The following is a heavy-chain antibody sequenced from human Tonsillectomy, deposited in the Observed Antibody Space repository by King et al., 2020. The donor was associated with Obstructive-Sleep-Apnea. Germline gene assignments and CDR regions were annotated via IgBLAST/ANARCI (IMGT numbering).Heavy chain of an antibody. V-gene: IGHV4-59*01. CDR1: GGSISSNY. CDR3: ARVSGIAVADTFDY. CDR2: IYYSRNT. D-gene: IGHD6-19*01. Sequence: MQLQESGPGLVKPSETLSLTCTVSGGSISSNYLSWIRQPPEKGLEWIGFIYYSRNTNYNPSLKSRVTISVDTSKKQFTLNLSSVTAADTAVYYCARVSGIAVADTFDYWGQGTLVTVSS. J-gene: IGHJ4*02.